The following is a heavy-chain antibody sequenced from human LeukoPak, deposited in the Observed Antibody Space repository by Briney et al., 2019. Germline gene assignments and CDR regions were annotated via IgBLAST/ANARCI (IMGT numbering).Heavy chain of an antibody. V-gene: IGHV1-69*13. D-gene: IGHD3-10*01. Sequence: GASVKVSCKASGGTFSSYAISWLRQAPGQGLEWMGGIIPIFGTANYAQKFQGRVTITADESTSTAYMELSSLRSEDTAVYYCARDGATYYGSGSFFWGQGTLVTVSS. CDR2: IIPIFGTA. J-gene: IGHJ4*02. CDR3: ARDGATYYGSGSFF. CDR1: GGTFSSYA.